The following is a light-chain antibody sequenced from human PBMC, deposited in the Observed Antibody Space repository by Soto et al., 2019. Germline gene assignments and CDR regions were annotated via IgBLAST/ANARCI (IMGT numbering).Light chain of an antibody. CDR1: SREVGGYNY. Sequence: QSVLTQPASVSGSPGQSITISCTGTSREVGGYNYFSWYQHHPGKAHKLIIYDVSNRPSGVSICFSGSKSDNTASLTISWLQPEDEADYHCSSYTTSNTRQIVFGTGTKVTVL. CDR2: DVS. J-gene: IGLJ1*01. V-gene: IGLV2-14*03. CDR3: SSYTTSNTRQIV.